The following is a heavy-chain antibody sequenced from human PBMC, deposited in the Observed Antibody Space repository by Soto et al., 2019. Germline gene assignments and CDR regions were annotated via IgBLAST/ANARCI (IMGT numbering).Heavy chain of an antibody. J-gene: IGHJ5*02. D-gene: IGHD3-22*01. CDR3: ARDFGVITQSSRSLFRWIDP. CDR1: GYTFTSYG. CDR2: ISAYNGNT. Sequence: GASVKVSCKASGYTFTSYGISWVRQAPGQGLEWMGWISAYNGNTNYAQKLQGRVSMTTDTSTSTAYMELRSLRSDDTAVYYCARDFGVITQSSRSLFRWIDPWGQGTLVTVSS. V-gene: IGHV1-18*01.